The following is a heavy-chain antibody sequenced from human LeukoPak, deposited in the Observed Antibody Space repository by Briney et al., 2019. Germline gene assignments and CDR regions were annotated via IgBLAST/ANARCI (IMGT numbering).Heavy chain of an antibody. D-gene: IGHD4-23*01. Sequence: KPSETLSLTCTVSRGSISSFYWSWIRQPPGKGLEWIGYISYSGSTKYNPSLKSRVTISVDTSKNQFSLKLSSVTAADTAVYYCARDYGGKFDYWGQGTLVTVSS. V-gene: IGHV4-59*01. CDR1: RGSISSFY. J-gene: IGHJ4*02. CDR2: ISYSGST. CDR3: ARDYGGKFDY.